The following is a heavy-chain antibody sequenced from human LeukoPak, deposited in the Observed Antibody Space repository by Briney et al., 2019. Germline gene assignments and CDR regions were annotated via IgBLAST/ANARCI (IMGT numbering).Heavy chain of an antibody. CDR1: GGSISSSSYY. CDR2: IYYSGST. CDR3: ARHRLSHDYGDY. J-gene: IGHJ4*02. Sequence: SETLSLTCTVSGGSISSSSYYWGWIRQPPGKGLEWIGSIYYSGSTYYNPSLKSRVTISVDTSKNQFSLKLSSVTAADTAVYYCARHRLSHDYGDYWGQGTLVTVSS. V-gene: IGHV4-39*01.